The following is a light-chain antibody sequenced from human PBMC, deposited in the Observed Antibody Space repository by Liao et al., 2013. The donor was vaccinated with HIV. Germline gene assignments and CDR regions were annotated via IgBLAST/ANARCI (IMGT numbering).Light chain of an antibody. CDR2: QDN. V-gene: IGLV3-1*01. CDR3: QTWDSSTGV. CDR1: KLGEKY. Sequence: SYELTQPPSVSVSPGQTASITCSGHKLGEKYTYWYQQKPGQSPVLVIYQDNQRPSGIPERFSGSNSGNTATLTISGTQAMDEAHYYCQTWDSSTGVFGTGTKVTVL. J-gene: IGLJ1*01.